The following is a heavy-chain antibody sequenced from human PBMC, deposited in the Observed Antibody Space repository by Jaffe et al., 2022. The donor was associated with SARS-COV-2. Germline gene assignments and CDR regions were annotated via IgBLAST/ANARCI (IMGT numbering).Heavy chain of an antibody. V-gene: IGHV3-23*01. CDR3: AKGNRGSITMIVVELPTTVRDPSFDP. D-gene: IGHD3-22*01. J-gene: IGHJ5*02. CDR1: GFTFSSYA. CDR2: ISGSGGST. Sequence: EVQLLESGGGLVQPGGSLRLSCAASGFTFSSYAMSWVRQAPGKGLEWVSAISGSGGSTYYADSVKGRFTISRDNSKNTLYLQMNSLRAEDTAVYYCAKGNRGSITMIVVELPTTVRDPSFDPWGQGTLVTVSS.